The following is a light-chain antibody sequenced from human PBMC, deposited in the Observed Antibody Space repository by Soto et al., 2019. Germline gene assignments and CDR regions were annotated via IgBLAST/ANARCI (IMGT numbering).Light chain of an antibody. CDR2: DVS. CDR3: CSYAGSYTYWV. V-gene: IGLV2-11*01. Sequence: QSALTQPRSVSGSPGQSVTISCTGTSSDVGGYNFVSWYQQHPGKAPKVMIYDVSKRPSGVPDRFSGSKSGNTASLTISGLRPEDEAAYYCCSYAGSYTYWVFGGGTKLTV. J-gene: IGLJ2*01. CDR1: SSDVGGYNF.